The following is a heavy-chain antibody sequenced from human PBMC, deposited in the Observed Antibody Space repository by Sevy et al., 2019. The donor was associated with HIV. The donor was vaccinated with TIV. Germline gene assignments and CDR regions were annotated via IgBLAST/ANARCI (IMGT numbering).Heavy chain of an antibody. V-gene: IGHV1-69*13. CDR3: ARDLYYYGSGSYSRRYYYYGMDV. D-gene: IGHD3-10*01. CDR2: IIPIFGTA. J-gene: IGHJ6*02. Sequence: ASVKVSCKASGGTFSSYAISWVRQAPGQGLEWMGEIIPIFGTANYAQKFQGRVTITADESTSTAYMELSSLRSEDTAVYYCARDLYYYGSGSYSRRYYYYGMDVWGQGTTVTVSS. CDR1: GGTFSSYA.